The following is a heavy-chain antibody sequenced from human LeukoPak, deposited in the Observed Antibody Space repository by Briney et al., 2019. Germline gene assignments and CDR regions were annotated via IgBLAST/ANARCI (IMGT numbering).Heavy chain of an antibody. Sequence: GGSLRLSCEASGFTFSSYAMSWVRQAPGKGLEWVSAISGSGGSTYYADSVKGRFTIYRDNSKNTLYLQMNSLRAEDTAVYYCAKDGGLWVSAHWGDSWGRGTLVTVSS. D-gene: IGHD7-27*01. CDR1: GFTFSSYA. CDR2: ISGSGGST. V-gene: IGHV3-23*01. J-gene: IGHJ4*02. CDR3: AKDGGLWVSAHWGDS.